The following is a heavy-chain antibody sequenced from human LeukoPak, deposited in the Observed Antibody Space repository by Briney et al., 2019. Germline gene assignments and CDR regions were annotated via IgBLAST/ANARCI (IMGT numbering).Heavy chain of an antibody. CDR1: GFTFSSYW. CDR2: INEDGSRQ. J-gene: IGHJ4*02. V-gene: IGHV3-74*01. CDR3: ARVEVGGRYSKLDY. Sequence: PGGSLRVSCAASGFTFSSYWMHWVRQARGKGLVWVSRINEDGSRQTYADSVRGRFTISRDNAKNTLYLQMNSLRAEDTAVYYCARVEVGGRYSKLDYWGQGTLVTVSS. D-gene: IGHD1-26*01.